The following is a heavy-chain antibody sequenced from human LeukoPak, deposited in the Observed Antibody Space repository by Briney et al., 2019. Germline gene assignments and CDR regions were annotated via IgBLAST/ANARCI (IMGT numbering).Heavy chain of an antibody. J-gene: IGHJ4*02. Sequence: PGGSLRLSCAASRFTFSSYGMHWVRQAPGKGLEWVSSISSNRNYIYYVESVKGRFTISRDNAKNSLYLQMNSLRAEDTAMYYCTKGGGVHSHSDWGQGTLVTVSS. V-gene: IGHV3-21*04. CDR3: TKGGGVHSHSD. D-gene: IGHD2-15*01. CDR2: ISSNRNYI. CDR1: RFTFSSYG.